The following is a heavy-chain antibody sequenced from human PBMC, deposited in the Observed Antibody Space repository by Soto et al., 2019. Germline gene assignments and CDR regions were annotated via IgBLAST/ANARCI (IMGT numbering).Heavy chain of an antibody. CDR2: IGGSGGST. CDR1: GFTFSSYA. CDR3: AKDRSSSWYPYFFDY. J-gene: IGHJ4*02. Sequence: EAQLLESGGGLVQPGGSLRLSCAASGFTFSSYAMSWVRQAPGKGLEWVSTIGGSGGSTYYADSVKGRFTISRDNSKNTLYLQMNSLRAEDTAVYYCAKDRSSSWYPYFFDYWGQGTLVTVSS. D-gene: IGHD6-13*01. V-gene: IGHV3-23*01.